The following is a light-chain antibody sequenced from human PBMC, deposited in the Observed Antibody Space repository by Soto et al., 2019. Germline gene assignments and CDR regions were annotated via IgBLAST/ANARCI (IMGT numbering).Light chain of an antibody. V-gene: IGKV1-8*01. CDR2: AAS. J-gene: IGKJ5*01. Sequence: AIRMTQSPSSFSASTGDRVTITCRASQGISSYLAWYQQKPGKAPKLLIYAASTLQSGVPSRFSGSGSGTDFTLTISCLQSEDFATYYCQQYYIGGTFGQGTRLEIK. CDR1: QGISSY. CDR3: QQYYIGGT.